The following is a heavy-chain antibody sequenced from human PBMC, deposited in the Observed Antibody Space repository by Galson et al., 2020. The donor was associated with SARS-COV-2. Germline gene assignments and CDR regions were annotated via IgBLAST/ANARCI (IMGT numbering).Heavy chain of an antibody. CDR2: IWYDGSNK. J-gene: IGHJ4*02. CDR1: GFTFSSYG. CDR3: AREGSESYIDY. D-gene: IGHD1-26*01. Sequence: PGGSLRLSCAASGFTFSSYGMHWVRQAPGKGLEWVAVIWYDGSNKYYADSVKGRFTISRDNSKNTLYLQMNSLRAEDTAVYYCAREGSESYIDYWGQGTLVTVSS. V-gene: IGHV3-33*01.